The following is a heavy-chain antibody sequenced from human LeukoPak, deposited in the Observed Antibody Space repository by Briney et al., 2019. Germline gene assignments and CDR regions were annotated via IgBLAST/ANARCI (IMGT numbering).Heavy chain of an antibody. D-gene: IGHD2-8*01. CDR2: ISSSGSTI. V-gene: IGHV3-48*03. CDR1: GFTFSSYE. Sequence: GGSLRLSCAASGFTFSSYEMNWVRQAPGKGLEWVSYISSSGSTIYYADSVKGRFTISRDNAKNSLYLQMNSLRADDTAVYHCARVIRDCSTDVCSFNFDYWGQGTLVTVSS. J-gene: IGHJ4*02. CDR3: ARVIRDCSTDVCSFNFDY.